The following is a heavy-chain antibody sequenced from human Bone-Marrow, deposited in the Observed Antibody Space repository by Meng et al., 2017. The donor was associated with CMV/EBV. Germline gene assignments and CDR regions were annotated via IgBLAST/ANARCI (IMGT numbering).Heavy chain of an antibody. CDR3: ARDRDDSRADP. D-gene: IGHD3-22*01. V-gene: IGHV1-18*01. CDR1: GGTFSSYA. CDR2: ISASHGNT. J-gene: IGHJ5*02. Sequence: ASVKVSCKASGGTFSSYAISWVRQAPGQGLECMGWISASHGNTNYAQKFQGRVTMTTDTSTSTAYMELRNLRSDDTAVYYCARDRDDSRADPWGQGTLVTVSS.